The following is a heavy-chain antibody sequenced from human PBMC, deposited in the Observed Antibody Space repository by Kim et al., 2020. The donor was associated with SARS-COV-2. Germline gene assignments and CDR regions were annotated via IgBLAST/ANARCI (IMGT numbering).Heavy chain of an antibody. Sequence: ASVKVSCVASGYTFTGHFIHWVRQAPGQGLEWMGWINPNNGATNYAQKFQGRVTMNRATFINTAYMEVSRLTSDDTALYYCARAKNDAFDIWGQGTLVTVSS. CDR1: GYTFTGHF. CDR3: ARAKNDAFDI. CDR2: INPNNGAT. J-gene: IGHJ3*02. V-gene: IGHV1-2*02.